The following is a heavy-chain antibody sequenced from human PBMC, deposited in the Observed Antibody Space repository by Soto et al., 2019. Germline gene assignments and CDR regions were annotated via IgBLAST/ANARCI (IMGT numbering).Heavy chain of an antibody. J-gene: IGHJ4*02. CDR2: IRNKANSYTA. CDR3: VRAGTGYQLDY. D-gene: IGHD3-9*01. Sequence: EVQLVESGGGLVQPGGSLRLSCAASGFTYSDHYMDWVRQASGKGLEWVGRIRNKANSYTAEYAASVKGRFTISRDDSKNSLYLQMNSLKIEDTALNYCVRAGTGYQLDYWGQGTLVTVSS. CDR1: GFTYSDHY. V-gene: IGHV3-72*01.